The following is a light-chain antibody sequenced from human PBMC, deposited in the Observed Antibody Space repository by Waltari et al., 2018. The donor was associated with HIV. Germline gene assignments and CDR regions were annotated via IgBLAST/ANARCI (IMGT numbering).Light chain of an antibody. J-gene: IGLJ2*01. V-gene: IGLV1-44*01. CDR2: DNN. CDR1: RSHIGSNP. CDR3: AAWDDSLNGL. Sequence: QLVLPQPPSAPGTPGQWVTISCSGRRSHIGSNPVRWYQQLPGTAPKLLISDNNQRPSGVPDRFSGSKAGTSASLAISGLQSEDEGDYFCAAWDDSLNGLFGGGTKLTV.